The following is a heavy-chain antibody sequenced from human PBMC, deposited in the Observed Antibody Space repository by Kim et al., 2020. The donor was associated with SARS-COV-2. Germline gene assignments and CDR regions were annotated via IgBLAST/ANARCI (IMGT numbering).Heavy chain of an antibody. J-gene: IGHJ6*03. D-gene: IGHD2-2*01. CDR2: IYYSGST. V-gene: IGHV4-59*08. CDR1: GGSISSYY. Sequence: SETLSLTCTVSGGSISSYYWSWIRQPPGKGLEWIGYIYYSGSTNYNPSLKSRVTISVDTSKNQFSLKLSSVTAADTAVYYCARHGSPPRRRYQLLTYYMDVWGKGTTVTVSS. CDR3: ARHGSPPRRRYQLLTYYMDV.